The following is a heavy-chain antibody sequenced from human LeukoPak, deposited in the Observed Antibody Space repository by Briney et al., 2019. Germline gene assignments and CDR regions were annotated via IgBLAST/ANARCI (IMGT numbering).Heavy chain of an antibody. Sequence: PGGSLRLSCAASGFTFSTYAVNWVRQAPGKGLEWVSTISGSSEGTYYADSVKGRFTISRDSSKDTVYLQMDSLRAEDTAVYYCAKGSDYNLYFDHWGQGALVTVSS. CDR1: GFTFSTYA. CDR3: AKGSDYNLYFDH. J-gene: IGHJ5*02. D-gene: IGHD1-26*01. V-gene: IGHV3-23*01. CDR2: ISGSSEGT.